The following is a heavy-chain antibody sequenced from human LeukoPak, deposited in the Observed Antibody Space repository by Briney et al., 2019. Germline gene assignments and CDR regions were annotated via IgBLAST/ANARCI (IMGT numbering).Heavy chain of an antibody. CDR3: ARGGHPTAAAEPYFDY. D-gene: IGHD6-13*01. CDR2: IYYSGST. Sequence: PSETLSLTCTVSGGSISSYYWSWIRQPPGKGLEWIGYIYYSGSTNYNPSLKSRVTISVDTSKNQFSLKLSSVTAADTAVYYCARGGHPTAAAEPYFDYWGQGTLVTVSS. V-gene: IGHV4-59*01. CDR1: GGSISSYY. J-gene: IGHJ4*02.